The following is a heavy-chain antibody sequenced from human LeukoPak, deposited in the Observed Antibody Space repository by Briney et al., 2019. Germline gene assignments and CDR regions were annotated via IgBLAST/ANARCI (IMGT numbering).Heavy chain of an antibody. CDR2: IYYTGST. CDR1: GGSISSTDYY. Sequence: SETLSLTCSVSGGSISSTDYYWGWIRQPPGKGLEWIGSIYYTGSTFYNPSLKSRVTISADTSKNQLSLKLSSVTAADTAVYYCARGNLIAAAGSFDYWGQGTLVTVSS. D-gene: IGHD6-13*01. J-gene: IGHJ4*02. V-gene: IGHV4-39*07. CDR3: ARGNLIAAAGSFDY.